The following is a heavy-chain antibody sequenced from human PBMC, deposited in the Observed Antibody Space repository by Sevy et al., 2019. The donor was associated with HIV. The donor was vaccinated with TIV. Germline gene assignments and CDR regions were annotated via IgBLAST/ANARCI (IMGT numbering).Heavy chain of an antibody. V-gene: IGHV3-21*01. Sequence: GGSLRLSCAASGFTFSSYSMNWVRQAPGKGLEWVSSISSSSSYIYYADSVKGRFTISRDNAKNSLYLQMNSLRAEDTAVYYCARDAGIAAAGTGAFDIWGQRTMVTVSS. J-gene: IGHJ3*02. CDR2: ISSSSSYI. D-gene: IGHD6-13*01. CDR3: ARDAGIAAAGTGAFDI. CDR1: GFTFSSYS.